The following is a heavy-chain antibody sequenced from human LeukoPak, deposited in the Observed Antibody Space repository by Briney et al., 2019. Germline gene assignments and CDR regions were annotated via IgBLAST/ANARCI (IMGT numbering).Heavy chain of an antibody. CDR2: TYYKSKWYN. D-gene: IGHD3-10*01. CDR1: GDSVSSNSVI. V-gene: IGHV6-1*01. J-gene: IGHJ4*02. CDR3: ARDLHGSRGEFDY. Sequence: SQTLSLTCDISGDSVSSNSVIWNWIRQSPSRGLEWQGRTYYKSKWYNDYATSVQSRITINSDTSRNQFSLQLNSVTPEDTAVYYCARDLHGSRGEFDYWGQGTLVTVSS.